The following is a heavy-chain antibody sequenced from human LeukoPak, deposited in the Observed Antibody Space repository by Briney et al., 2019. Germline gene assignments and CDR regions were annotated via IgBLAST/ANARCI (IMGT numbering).Heavy chain of an antibody. D-gene: IGHD2-15*01. V-gene: IGHV1-8*02. J-gene: IGHJ4*02. CDR3: ARGPTGDIVVY. Sequence: ASVKVSCKVSGYTFTDYYMHWVRQAPGQGLEWMGWMNPNSGNTGYAQKFQGRVTMTRNTSISTAYMELSSLRSEDTAVYYCARGPTGDIVVYWGQGTLVTVSS. CDR2: MNPNSGNT. CDR1: GYTFTDYY.